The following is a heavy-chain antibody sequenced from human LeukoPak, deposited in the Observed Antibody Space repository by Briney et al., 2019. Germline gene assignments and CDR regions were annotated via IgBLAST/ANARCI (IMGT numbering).Heavy chain of an antibody. CDR2: ISGRGGST. J-gene: IGHJ5*02. V-gene: IGHV3-23*01. CDR1: GPPFATMA. Sequence: PGGSRRPSWPPSGPPFATMAMGWARQPPGKGLGWVSAISGRGGSTYYADSVKGRFTISRDNSKNTLYLQMNSLRAEDTAVYYCANEGLPAAISSWFDPWGQGTLVTVSS. CDR3: ANEGLPAAISSWFDP. D-gene: IGHD2-2*01.